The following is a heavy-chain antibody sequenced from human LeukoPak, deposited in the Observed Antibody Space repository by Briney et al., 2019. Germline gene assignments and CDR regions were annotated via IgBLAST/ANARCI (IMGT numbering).Heavy chain of an antibody. Sequence: PSETLSLTWAVYGGSFSGYYWSWIRQPPGKGLEWIGEINHSGSTNYNPSLKSRVTISVDTSKNQFSLKLSSVTAADTAVYYCARDPYYYDSSGYYYDYWGQGTLVTVSS. CDR1: GGSFSGYY. V-gene: IGHV4-34*01. D-gene: IGHD3-22*01. J-gene: IGHJ4*02. CDR3: ARDPYYYDSSGYYYDY. CDR2: INHSGST.